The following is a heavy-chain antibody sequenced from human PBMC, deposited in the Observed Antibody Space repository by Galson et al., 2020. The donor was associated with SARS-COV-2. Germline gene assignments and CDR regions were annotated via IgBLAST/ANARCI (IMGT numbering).Heavy chain of an antibody. J-gene: IGHJ3*02. CDR3: AKHIVVVVAATRERAFDI. Sequence: GGSLRLSCAASGFTFRSYAMSWVRQPPGKGLEWVSAISGSGGSTYYADSVKGRFTISRDNSKNPLYLQMNSLRAEDTAVYYCAKHIVVVVAATRERAFDIWGQGTMVTVSS. D-gene: IGHD2-15*01. CDR2: ISGSGGST. CDR1: GFTFRSYA. V-gene: IGHV3-23*01.